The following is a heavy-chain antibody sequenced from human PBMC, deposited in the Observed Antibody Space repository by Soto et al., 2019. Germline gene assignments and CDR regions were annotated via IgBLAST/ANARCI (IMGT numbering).Heavy chain of an antibody. J-gene: IGHJ6*02. V-gene: IGHV3-30*18. CDR3: AKALGFLEWLLLMDV. D-gene: IGHD3-3*01. CDR2: ISYDGSNK. Sequence: GGSLRLSCAASGFTFSSYGMHWVRQAPGKGLEWVAVISYDGSNKYYADSVKGRFTISRDNSKNTLYLQMNSLRAEDTAVYYCAKALGFLEWLLLMDVWGQGTTVTVSS. CDR1: GFTFSSYG.